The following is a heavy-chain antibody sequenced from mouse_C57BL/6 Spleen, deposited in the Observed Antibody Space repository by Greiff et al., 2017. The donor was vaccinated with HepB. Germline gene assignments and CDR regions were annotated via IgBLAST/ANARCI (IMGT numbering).Heavy chain of an antibody. CDR1: GYAFSSSW. J-gene: IGHJ2*01. D-gene: IGHD1-1*02. CDR2: IYPGAGDT. Sequence: VKLQQSGPELVKPGASVKISCKASGYAFSSSWMNWVKQRPGKGLEWIGRIYPGAGDTNYNGKFKGKATLTADKSSSTAYMQLSSLTSEGSAVYFCARDRVYGQGFDYWGQGTTLTVSS. CDR3: ARDRVYGQGFDY. V-gene: IGHV1-82*01.